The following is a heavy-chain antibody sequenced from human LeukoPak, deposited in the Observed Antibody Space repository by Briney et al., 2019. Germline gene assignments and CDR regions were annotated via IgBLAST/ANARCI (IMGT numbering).Heavy chain of an antibody. Sequence: GGSLRLSCAASGFTFSSYAMSWVRQAPGKGLEWVSTISGSGGSTYYADSVKGRFTISRDNSKNTLYLQMNSLRAEDTALYYCARDSFDSSGYYYGFDYWGQGTLVTVSS. CDR2: ISGSGGST. D-gene: IGHD3-22*01. CDR3: ARDSFDSSGYYYGFDY. V-gene: IGHV3-23*01. J-gene: IGHJ4*02. CDR1: GFTFSSYA.